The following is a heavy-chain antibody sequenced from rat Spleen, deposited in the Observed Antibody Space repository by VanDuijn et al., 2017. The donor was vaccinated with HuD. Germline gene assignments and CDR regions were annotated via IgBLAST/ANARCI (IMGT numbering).Heavy chain of an antibody. CDR3: ARGGFFRY. D-gene: IGHD1-5*01. V-gene: IGHV5-22*01. CDR2: ITYEGSST. J-gene: IGHJ4*01. CDR1: RFTFSDYY. Sequence: EVQLVEYGVGFVQPGRSLNISCAASRFTFSDYYMAWVRQAPNKGLEWVASITYEGSSTYYPDSVKGRFTISRDTAQNTLYLQMNSLRSEDTATYYCARGGFFRYWGQGASVTVSS.